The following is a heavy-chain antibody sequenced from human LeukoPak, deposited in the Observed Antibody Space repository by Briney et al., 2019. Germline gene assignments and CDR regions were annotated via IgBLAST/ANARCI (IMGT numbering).Heavy chain of an antibody. CDR3: ASRLGYYGLGGVTPDAFDI. Sequence: HPGGSLRLSCAASGFTFSSYGMHWVRQAPGKGLEWVAFIRYDGSNKYYADSVKGRFTISRDNSKNTLYLQMNSLRAEDTAVYYCASRLGYYGLGGVTPDAFDIWGQGTMVTVSS. J-gene: IGHJ3*02. CDR2: IRYDGSNK. V-gene: IGHV3-30*02. D-gene: IGHD3-10*01. CDR1: GFTFSSYG.